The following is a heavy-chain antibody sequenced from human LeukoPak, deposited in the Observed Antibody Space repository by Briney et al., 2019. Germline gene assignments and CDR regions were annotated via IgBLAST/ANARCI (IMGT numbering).Heavy chain of an antibody. CDR2: IRAKIHDGTT. CDR3: SRGQKDPYGPEFDY. V-gene: IGHV3-49*04. J-gene: IGHJ4*02. Sequence: GSLRLSCTTSGFIFGDYNMNCVRQAPGKGLEWVGYIRAKIHDGTTDFAASVKGRFAISRDDSKSIAYLQMTSLKSEDTAVYYCSRGQKDPYGPEFDYRGQGTLVTVSS. CDR1: GFIFGDYN. D-gene: IGHD3-10*01.